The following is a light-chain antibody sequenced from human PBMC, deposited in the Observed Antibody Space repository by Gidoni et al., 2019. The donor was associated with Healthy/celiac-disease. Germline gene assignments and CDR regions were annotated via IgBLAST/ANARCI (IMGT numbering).Light chain of an antibody. CDR2: GAS. CDR1: QSVSSSY. J-gene: IGKJ2*01. Sequence: THATGSLYLSPGERATLSCRASQSVSSSYLAWYQQKPGQAPRLLIYGASSRATGIPDRFSGSGSGTDFTLTISRLEPEDFAVYYCQQYGSSTYTFGQGTKLEIK. CDR3: QQYGSSTYT. V-gene: IGKV3-20*01.